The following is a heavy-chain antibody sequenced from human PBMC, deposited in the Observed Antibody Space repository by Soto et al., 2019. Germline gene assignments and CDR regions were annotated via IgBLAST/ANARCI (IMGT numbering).Heavy chain of an antibody. CDR2: ISSTSTNI. D-gene: IGHD2-21*01. CDR3: ARGIASSSLVTFDV. Sequence: GGSLRLSCAASGFTFSRYIMHWVRQAPGQGLEWTATISSTSTNIYYADSVKGRITISRDNPKNSLSLQMDSLRREDTAVYYCARGIASSSLVTFDVWGQGTMVTVSS. CDR1: GFTFSRYI. J-gene: IGHJ3*01. V-gene: IGHV3-21*01.